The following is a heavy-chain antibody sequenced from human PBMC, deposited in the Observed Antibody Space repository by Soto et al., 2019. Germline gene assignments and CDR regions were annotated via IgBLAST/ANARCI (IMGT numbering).Heavy chain of an antibody. D-gene: IGHD3-9*01. CDR1: GFTFDDYT. CDR2: ITWNGGNT. J-gene: IGHJ6*02. CDR3: AKNNADWEPDEYYGMDV. Sequence: GGSLRLSCAASGFTFDDYTMHWVRQGPGKGLEWVSLITWNGGNTMYADSVKGRFTISRDNSKNSLYLQMNSLRTEDTGLYYCAKNNADWEPDEYYGMDVWGPGTTVPVSS. V-gene: IGHV3-43*01.